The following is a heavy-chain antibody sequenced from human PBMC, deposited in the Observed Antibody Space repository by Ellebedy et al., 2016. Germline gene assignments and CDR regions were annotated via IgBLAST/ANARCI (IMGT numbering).Heavy chain of an antibody. D-gene: IGHD3-16*01. CDR3: ARDIIMIKFGVSLDV. CDR2: IFSDGNT. Sequence: GESLKISCAASGFTVSTNYMKWVRQAPGKGLEWVSAIFSDGNTYYADSVKGRFTISRDNAHPSLFLQMNSLRAEDTAVYYCARDIIMIKFGVSLDVWGPGTTVTVSS. CDR1: GFTVSTNY. J-gene: IGHJ6*02. V-gene: IGHV3-53*01.